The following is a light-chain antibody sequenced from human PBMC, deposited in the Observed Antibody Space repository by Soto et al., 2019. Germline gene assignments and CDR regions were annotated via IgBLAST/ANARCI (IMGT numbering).Light chain of an antibody. CDR1: QSVKTN. Sequence: VVMTQSPGNLSVSPGESATLSCRASQSVKTNLAWYQQKVGQAPRLLIYGASTRAAGIPARFSASGSGTDFTLTISSLQSEDFAVYYWQQYDNWVTFGPGTKVDFK. CDR2: GAS. CDR3: QQYDNWVT. V-gene: IGKV3-15*01. J-gene: IGKJ3*01.